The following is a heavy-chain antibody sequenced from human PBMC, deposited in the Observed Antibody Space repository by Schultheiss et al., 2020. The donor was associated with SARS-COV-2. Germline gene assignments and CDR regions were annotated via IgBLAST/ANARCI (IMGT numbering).Heavy chain of an antibody. V-gene: IGHV4-59*12. CDR1: GGSISSYY. J-gene: IGHJ5*02. CDR3: ARVRATIFGVVANWFDP. D-gene: IGHD3-3*01. CDR2: IYYSGST. Sequence: SQTLSLTCAVSGGSISSYYWSWIRQPPGKGLEWIGYIYYSGSTNYNPSLKSRVTISVDTSKNQFSLKLSSVTAADTAVYYCARVRATIFGVVANWFDPWGQGTLVTVSS.